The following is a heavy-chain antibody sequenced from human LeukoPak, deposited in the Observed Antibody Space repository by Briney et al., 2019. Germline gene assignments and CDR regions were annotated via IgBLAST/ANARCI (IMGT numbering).Heavy chain of an antibody. CDR3: ARDSRLWFGELFTQYYFDY. CDR1: GYTFTGYY. J-gene: IGHJ4*02. D-gene: IGHD3-10*01. Sequence: ASVKVSCKASGYTFTGYYMHWVRQAPGQGLEWMGWINPNSGGTNYAQKFQGRVTMTGDTSISTAYMELSRLRSDDTAVYYCARDSRLWFGELFTQYYFDYWGQGTLVTVSS. V-gene: IGHV1-2*02. CDR2: INPNSGGT.